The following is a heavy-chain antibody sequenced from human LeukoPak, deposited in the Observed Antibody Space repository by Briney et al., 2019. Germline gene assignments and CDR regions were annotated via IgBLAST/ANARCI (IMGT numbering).Heavy chain of an antibody. CDR2: ISGSGDTT. D-gene: IGHD3-22*01. Sequence: PGGSLRLSCTVSGFTLSSYEMSWIRQTPGKGLEWVSGISGSGDTTYYADSVKGRFTISRVNSKNTLFLQMNSLRAEDTAVYYCAKTRGWSYYDDSSGYQNPAQFDYWGQGVLVTVSS. V-gene: IGHV3-23*01. CDR1: GFTLSSYE. J-gene: IGHJ4*02. CDR3: AKTRGWSYYDDSSGYQNPAQFDY.